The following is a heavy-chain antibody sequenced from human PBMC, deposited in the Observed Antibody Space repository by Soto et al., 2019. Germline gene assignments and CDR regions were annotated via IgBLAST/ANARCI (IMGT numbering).Heavy chain of an antibody. D-gene: IGHD2-15*01. CDR1: GVSISSYY. Sequence: PSETLSLTCTVSGVSISSYYWSWIRQPPGKGLEWIGYIYYSGSTNYNPSLKSRVTISVDTSKNQFSLKLSSVTAADTAVYYCAREVGYCSGGSCNNWFDPWGQGTLVTVSS. CDR3: AREVGYCSGGSCNNWFDP. V-gene: IGHV4-59*01. J-gene: IGHJ5*02. CDR2: IYYSGST.